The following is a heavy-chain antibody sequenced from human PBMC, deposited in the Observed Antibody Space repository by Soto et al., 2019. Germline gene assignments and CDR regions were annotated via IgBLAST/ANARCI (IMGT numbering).Heavy chain of an antibody. CDR2: IYYSGTT. Sequence: QMQLQESGPGLVKPSETLSLTCTVSGVPISSSSHYWGWIRQPPGKGLEWIGSIYYSGTTYYNPSLKSRVTIYVDTSKNNFSLQVNSVTAADTAVYFCSRHEDGDFGVGWFFDLWGRGTRVSVSS. CDR1: GVPISSSSHY. D-gene: IGHD4-17*01. V-gene: IGHV4-39*01. J-gene: IGHJ2*01. CDR3: SRHEDGDFGVGWFFDL.